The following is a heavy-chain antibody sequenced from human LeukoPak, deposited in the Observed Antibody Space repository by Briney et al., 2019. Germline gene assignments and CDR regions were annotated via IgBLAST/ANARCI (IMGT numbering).Heavy chain of an antibody. V-gene: IGHV3-53*01. CDR1: GFTVSSNY. CDR3: AKIVVFRWELGGEY. Sequence: PGGSLRLSCAASGFTVSSNYMSWVRQAPGKGLEWVSVIYSGGSTYYADSVKGRFTISRDNSKNTLYLQMNSLRAEDTAVYYCAKIVVFRWELGGEYWGQGTLVTVSS. CDR2: IYSGGST. J-gene: IGHJ4*02. D-gene: IGHD1-26*01.